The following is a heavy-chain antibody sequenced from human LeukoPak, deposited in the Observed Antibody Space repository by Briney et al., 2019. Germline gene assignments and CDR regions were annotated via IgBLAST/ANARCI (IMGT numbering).Heavy chain of an antibody. CDR2: IYYSGST. J-gene: IGHJ3*02. V-gene: IGHV4-59*12. Sequence: SETPSLTCTVSGGSISSYYWSWIRQPPGKGLEWIGYIYYSGSTYYNPSLKSRVTISVDTSKNQFSLKLSSVTAADTAVYYCAREGYSYDNAFDIWGQGTMVTVSS. CDR3: AREGYSYDNAFDI. CDR1: GGSISSYY. D-gene: IGHD5-18*01.